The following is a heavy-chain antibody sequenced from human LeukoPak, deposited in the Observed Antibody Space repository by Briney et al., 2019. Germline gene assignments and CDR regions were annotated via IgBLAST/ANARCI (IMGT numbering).Heavy chain of an antibody. J-gene: IGHJ4*02. CDR1: GGSISSSSYY. CDR2: IYYSGST. D-gene: IGHD6-13*01. V-gene: IGHV4-39*07. Sequence: SETLSLTCTVSGGSISSSSYYWGWIRQPPGKGLEWIGSIYYSGSTYYNPSLKSRVTISVDTSKNQFSLKLSSVTAADTAVYYCARDPGIAAAGGSFDYWGQGTLVTVSS. CDR3: ARDPGIAAAGGSFDY.